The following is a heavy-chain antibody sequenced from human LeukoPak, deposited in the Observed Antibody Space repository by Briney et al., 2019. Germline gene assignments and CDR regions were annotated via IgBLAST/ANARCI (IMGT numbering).Heavy chain of an antibody. CDR2: IYTGGGA. Sequence: PGGSLRLSCAASGLTVNNNYMIWVRQAPGKGLEWVSVIYTGGGAYYADSVRGRFTISRDNSKNTLYLQMNSLRVEDTAIYYCARVDYWGQGTLVTVSS. J-gene: IGHJ4*02. CDR1: GLTVNNNY. CDR3: ARVDY. V-gene: IGHV3-53*01.